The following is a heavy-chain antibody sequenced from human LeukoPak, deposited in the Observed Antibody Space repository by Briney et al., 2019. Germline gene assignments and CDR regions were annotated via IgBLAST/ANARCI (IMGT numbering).Heavy chain of an antibody. CDR2: ISSSSNYR. CDR3: ARGKKGYCSGGSCYAY. V-gene: IGHV3-21*01. CDR1: GFTFSSYT. Sequence: GGSLRLSCAASGFTFSSYTMKWVRQAPGKGLEWVSSISSSSNYRYYADSVKGRFTISRDNAKNSVYLQMNSLRAEDTAVYYCARGKKGYCSGGSCYAYWGQGTLVTVSS. J-gene: IGHJ4*02. D-gene: IGHD2-15*01.